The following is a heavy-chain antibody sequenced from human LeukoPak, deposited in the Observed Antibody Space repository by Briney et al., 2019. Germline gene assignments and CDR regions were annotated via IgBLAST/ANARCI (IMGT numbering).Heavy chain of an antibody. D-gene: IGHD2-15*01. J-gene: IGHJ6*03. V-gene: IGHV1-2*02. Sequence: ASVKVSCKASGYTFTGYYMHWVRQAPGQGLEWMGWINPNSGGTNYAQKFQGRVTMTRDTSISTAYMELGRLRSDDTAVYYCASLGYCSGGSCSRGWYYYMDVWGKGTTVTISS. CDR3: ASLGYCSGGSCSRGWYYYMDV. CDR2: INPNSGGT. CDR1: GYTFTGYY.